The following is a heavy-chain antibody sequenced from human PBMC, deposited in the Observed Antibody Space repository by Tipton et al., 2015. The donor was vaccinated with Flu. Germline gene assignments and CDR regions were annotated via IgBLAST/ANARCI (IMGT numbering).Heavy chain of an antibody. D-gene: IGHD4-11*01. CDR3: VRRDYSNYVSEPKNWFDP. J-gene: IGHJ5*02. V-gene: IGHV4-38-2*02. CDR1: DYSISSGYY. Sequence: TLSLTCSASDYSISSGYYWGWIRQPPGKGLEWIGNVHRTGSPYYNPSLRSRVIMTVDGAKNQFSLRLTSVTATDTAVYYCVRRDYSNYVSEPKNWFDPWGQGTLVAVSS. CDR2: VHRTGSP.